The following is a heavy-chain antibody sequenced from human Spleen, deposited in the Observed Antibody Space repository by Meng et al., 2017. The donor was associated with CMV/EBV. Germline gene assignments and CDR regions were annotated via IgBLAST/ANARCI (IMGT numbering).Heavy chain of an antibody. Sequence: GTVSSYAISWVRQAPGQGLEWMGGIIPIFGAANYAQKFQGRVTISMDESTSTAYMELSSLRSEDTAVYYCARSASGQQLVRGDYFDYWGQGTLVTVSS. CDR1: GTVSSYA. CDR2: IIPIFGAA. V-gene: IGHV1-69*05. J-gene: IGHJ4*02. D-gene: IGHD6-13*01. CDR3: ARSASGQQLVRGDYFDY.